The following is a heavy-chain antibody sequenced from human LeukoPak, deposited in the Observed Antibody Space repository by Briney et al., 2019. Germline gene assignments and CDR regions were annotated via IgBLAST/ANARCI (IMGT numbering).Heavy chain of an antibody. D-gene: IGHD4-17*01. V-gene: IGHV4-4*07. Sequence: SETLSLTCTVSGGSISSYYWSWIRQPAGKGLEWIGSIYTSGSTNYNPSLKSRVTMSVDTSKNQFSLKLSSVTAADTAVYYCARDETVTTFRGRYYYFDYWGQGTLVTVSS. CDR2: IYTSGST. CDR1: GGSISSYY. J-gene: IGHJ4*02. CDR3: ARDETVTTFRGRYYYFDY.